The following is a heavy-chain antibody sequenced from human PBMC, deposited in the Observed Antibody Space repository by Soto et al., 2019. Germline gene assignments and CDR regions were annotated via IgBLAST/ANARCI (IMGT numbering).Heavy chain of an antibody. CDR2: VYYSGST. CDR3: ASYNFGVFFDY. J-gene: IGHJ4*02. V-gene: IGHV4-59*01. D-gene: IGHD3-3*01. CDR1: VGSTSNYY. Sequence: SETLSLPCSVSVGSTSNYYWSWVRQPPGKGLEWIGYVYYSGSTNYNPSLKSRVTISVDTSKKQFSLKLSSVTAADTAVYYCASYNFGVFFDYWGQGTLVTVSS.